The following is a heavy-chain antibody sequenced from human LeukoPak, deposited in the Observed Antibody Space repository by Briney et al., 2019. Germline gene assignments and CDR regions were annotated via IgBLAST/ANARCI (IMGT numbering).Heavy chain of an antibody. CDR3: ARAKWVGTTDNWFDP. D-gene: IGHD1-1*01. V-gene: IGHV3-21*01. CDR1: GFTFSDYS. CDR2: ITSSSSYI. Sequence: PGGSLRLSCAASGFTFSDYSMNWVRQAPGRGLEWVSSITSSSSYIYYGDSVKGRFTISRDNAKNSLFLQMNSLRAEDTAVYYCARAKWVGTTDNWFDPWGQGTLVTVSS. J-gene: IGHJ5*02.